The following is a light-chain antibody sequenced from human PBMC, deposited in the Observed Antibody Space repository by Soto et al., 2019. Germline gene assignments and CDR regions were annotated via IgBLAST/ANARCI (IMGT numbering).Light chain of an antibody. CDR1: QSVSNNY. V-gene: IGKV3-20*01. J-gene: IGKJ1*01. CDR3: QQYEAVVT. CDR2: GAS. Sequence: EIVLTQSPGTLSLSPGERATLSCRASQSVSNNYLAWYQQKPGQAPRLLIYGASNRATGIPDRFSGSESETDFTLTISRLEPEDFAVYYCQQYEAVVTFGQGTKVDIK.